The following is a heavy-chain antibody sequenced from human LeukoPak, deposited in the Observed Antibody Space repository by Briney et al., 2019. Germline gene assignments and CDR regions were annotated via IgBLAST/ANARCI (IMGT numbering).Heavy chain of an antibody. CDR1: GFTFSSYW. D-gene: IGHD1-26*01. CDR3: AREAWGGATNY. CDR2: IKQDGNEK. Sequence: GGPLRLSCAASGFTFSSYWMSWVRQAPGKGLEWEANIKQDGNEKYYVDSVKGRFTISRDNTKNSLYLRMNSLRADDTAVYFCAREAWGGATNYWGQGTLVTVSS. V-gene: IGHV3-7*01. J-gene: IGHJ4*02.